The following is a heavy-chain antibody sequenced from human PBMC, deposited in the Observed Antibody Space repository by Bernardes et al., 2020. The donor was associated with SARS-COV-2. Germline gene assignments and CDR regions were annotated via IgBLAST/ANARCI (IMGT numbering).Heavy chain of an antibody. CDR2: IWYDGSNK. CDR3: ASSEGEGDSYYYYYGMDV. CDR1: GFTFSSYG. D-gene: IGHD3-10*01. V-gene: IGHV3-33*01. Sequence: GGSLRLSCAASGFTFSSYGMHWVRQAPGKGLEWVAVIWYDGSNKYYADSVKGRFTISRDNSKNTLYLQMNSLRAEDTAVYYCASSEGEGDSYYYYYGMDVWGQGTTVTVSS. J-gene: IGHJ6*02.